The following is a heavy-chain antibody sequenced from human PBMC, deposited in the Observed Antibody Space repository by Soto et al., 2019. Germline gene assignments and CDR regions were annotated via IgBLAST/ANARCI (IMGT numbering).Heavy chain of an antibody. D-gene: IGHD3-10*01. V-gene: IGHV5-51*01. CDR1: GYSFTRYW. Sequence: PGESLKISCKGSGYSFTRYWIGWVRQMPGEGLEGVGIIYPGDLGTSYSPSFRGQVTISADRSTSTAYLQWNSLKASDAAIYYCFRDALRGGSYCYVMDVWGQGITVTVSS. CDR2: IYPGDLGT. J-gene: IGHJ6*02. CDR3: FRDALRGGSYCYVMDV.